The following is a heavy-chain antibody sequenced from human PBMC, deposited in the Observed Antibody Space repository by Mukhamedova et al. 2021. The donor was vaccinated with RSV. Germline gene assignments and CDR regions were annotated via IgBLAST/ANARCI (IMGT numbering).Heavy chain of an antibody. CDR2: IYYSGST. D-gene: IGHD2-15*01. V-gene: IGHV4-31*02. J-gene: IGHJ6*03. Sequence: GKGLEWIGYIYYSGSTYYNPSLKSRVTISVDTSKNQFSLKLSSVTAADTAVYYCGVVVAATQHYYYYYMDVWGKGTTVTVSS. CDR3: GVVVAATQHYYYYYMDV.